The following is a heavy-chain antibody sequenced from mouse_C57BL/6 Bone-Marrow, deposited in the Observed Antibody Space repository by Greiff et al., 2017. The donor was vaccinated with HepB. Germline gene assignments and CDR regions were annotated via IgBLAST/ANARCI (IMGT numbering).Heavy chain of an antibody. CDR1: GFSLTSYA. CDR2: IWTGGGT. V-gene: IGHV2-9-1*01. Sequence: QVQLQQSGPGLVAPSQSLSITCTVSGFSLTSYALSWVRQPPGRGLEWLGVIWTGGGTNYNSALKSRLSISKDNSKSQVFLKMNSLQTDDTARYYCARGEGGNYERAMDYWGQGTSVTVSS. J-gene: IGHJ4*01. D-gene: IGHD2-1*01. CDR3: ARGEGGNYERAMDY.